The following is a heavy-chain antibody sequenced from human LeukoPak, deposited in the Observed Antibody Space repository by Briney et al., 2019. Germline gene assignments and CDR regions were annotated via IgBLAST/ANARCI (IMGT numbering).Heavy chain of an antibody. D-gene: IGHD3-22*01. V-gene: IGHV4-34*01. J-gene: IGHJ4*02. CDR1: GGSFSGYY. CDR2: INHSGST. Sequence: SETLSLTCGVYGGSFSGYYWSWIRQPPGKGLEWIGEINHSGSTNYNPSLKSRVTISVDTSKNQFSLKLSSVTAADTAVYYCAREDPPPYYYDSSGYYLFYWGQGTLVTVSS. CDR3: AREDPPPYYYDSSGYYLFY.